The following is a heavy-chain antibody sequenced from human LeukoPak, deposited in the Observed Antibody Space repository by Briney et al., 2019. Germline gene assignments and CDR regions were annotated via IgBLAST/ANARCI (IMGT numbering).Heavy chain of an antibody. D-gene: IGHD3-22*01. Sequence: SETLSLTCSVSGGSVSSANYYWSWVRQPPGKGLEWIGYIYYSGSTTYNPSLKSRVTISVDTSKTQFSLKLTSVTAADTAVYYCARGNYYDSSGFDYWGQGTLVTVSS. CDR2: IYYSGST. CDR1: GGSVSSANYY. J-gene: IGHJ4*02. CDR3: ARGNYYDSSGFDY. V-gene: IGHV4-61*01.